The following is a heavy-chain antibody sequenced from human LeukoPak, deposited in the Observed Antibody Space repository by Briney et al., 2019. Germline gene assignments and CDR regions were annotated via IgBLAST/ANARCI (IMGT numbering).Heavy chain of an antibody. D-gene: IGHD6-13*01. V-gene: IGHV4-59*01. J-gene: IGHJ4*02. Sequence: SETLSLTCTVSGGSISSYYWSWIRQPPGKGLEWIGYIYYSGSTNYNPSLKSRVTISVDTSKNQFSLKLSSVTAADTAVYYCARGSIAAAGHDYWGQGTLVTVSS. CDR2: IYYSGST. CDR3: ARGSIAAAGHDY. CDR1: GGSISSYY.